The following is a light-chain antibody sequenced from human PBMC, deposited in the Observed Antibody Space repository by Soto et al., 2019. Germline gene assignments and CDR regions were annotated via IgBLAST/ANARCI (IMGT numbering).Light chain of an antibody. J-gene: IGKJ2*01. Sequence: EIVLTQSPATLSLSPGERATLSCRASQSVSSYLAWYQQKPGQAPRLLIYDASNRATGIPARFSGSGSGTDFTRTISSLEPEDFAVYYCQQRSNCMYTVGQGTNLEIK. CDR3: QQRSNCMYT. V-gene: IGKV3-11*01. CDR1: QSVSSY. CDR2: DAS.